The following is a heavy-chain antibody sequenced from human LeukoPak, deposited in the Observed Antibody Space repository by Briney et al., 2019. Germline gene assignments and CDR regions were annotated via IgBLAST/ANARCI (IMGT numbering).Heavy chain of an antibody. D-gene: IGHD4-17*01. V-gene: IGHV3-48*03. CDR2: ISSSGSTI. CDR1: GFTFSSYE. CDR3: ARHYGDLDAFDI. Sequence: GGSLRLSCAASGFTFSSYEMNWVRQAPGKGLEWVSYISSSGSTIYYADSVKGRFTISRDNAKNSLYLQMNSLRAEDTAVYYCARHYGDLDAFDIWGQGTMVTVSS. J-gene: IGHJ3*02.